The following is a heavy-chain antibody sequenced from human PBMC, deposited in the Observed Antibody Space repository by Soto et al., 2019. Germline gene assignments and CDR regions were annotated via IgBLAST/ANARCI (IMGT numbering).Heavy chain of an antibody. J-gene: IGHJ4*02. D-gene: IGHD6-6*01. Sequence: QVQLQEWGPGLVKPSGTLSLTCAVSGVSITGSIWWSWFRQPPGKGLEWIGEIFPNGKTNFNPSLKRRVTIARDKARKQCSLNLTSVTVADTATYDCASGKGSTAKGEYWGEGTKVTVSS. V-gene: IGHV4-4*02. CDR2: IFPNGKT. CDR1: GVSITGSIW. CDR3: ASGKGSTAKGEY.